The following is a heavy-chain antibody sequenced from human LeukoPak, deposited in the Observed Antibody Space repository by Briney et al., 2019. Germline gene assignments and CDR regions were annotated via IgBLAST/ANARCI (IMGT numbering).Heavy chain of an antibody. CDR3: ARDLGNYVDY. CDR2: IYYSWST. D-gene: IGHD3-16*01. J-gene: IGHJ4*02. CDR1: GGSISSYY. Sequence: NPSETLSLTCTVSGGSISSYYWSWIRQPPGKGLEWIGYIYYSWSTNYNPSLKSRVSISVDTSKNQFSLKLRSVNAADTVVYYCARDLGNYVDYWGQGTLVTVSS. V-gene: IGHV4-59*01.